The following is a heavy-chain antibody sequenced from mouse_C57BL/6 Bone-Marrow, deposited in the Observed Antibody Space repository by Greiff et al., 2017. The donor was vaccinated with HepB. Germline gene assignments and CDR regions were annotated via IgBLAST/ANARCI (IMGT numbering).Heavy chain of an antibody. V-gene: IGHV2-6*01. CDR1: GFSLTSYG. CDR2: IWGVGST. J-gene: IGHJ1*03. D-gene: IGHD1-1*01. CDR3: ARVQSYYYGKDWYFDV. Sequence: VKLQESGPGLVAPSQRLSITCTVSGFSLTSYGVDWVRQSPGKGLEWLGVIWGVGSTNYNSALKSRLSISKDNSKSQVFLKMNSLQTDDTAMYYCARVQSYYYGKDWYFDVWGTGTTVTVSS.